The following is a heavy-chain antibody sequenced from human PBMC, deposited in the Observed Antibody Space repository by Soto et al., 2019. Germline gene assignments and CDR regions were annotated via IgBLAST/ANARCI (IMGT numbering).Heavy chain of an antibody. Sequence: QVQLVESGGGLVKPGGSLRLSCAASGFTFSDYYMSWIRQAPGKGLEWVSYISSSSSYTNYADSVKGRFTISRDNAKNSLYLQMNSLRAEDTAVYYCARGSGEIVGLLWFGELSYPHFDYWGQGTLVTVSS. CDR2: ISSSSSYT. J-gene: IGHJ4*02. CDR3: ARGSGEIVGLLWFGELSYPHFDY. V-gene: IGHV3-11*06. D-gene: IGHD3-10*01. CDR1: GFTFSDYY.